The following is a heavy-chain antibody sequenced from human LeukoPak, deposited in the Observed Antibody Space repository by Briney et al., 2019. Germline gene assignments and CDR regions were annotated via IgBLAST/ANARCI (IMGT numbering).Heavy chain of an antibody. J-gene: IGHJ6*02. D-gene: IGHD3-10*01. CDR1: GYTFTSYG. CDR3: ARWFGELWDYYYGMDV. CDR2: ISAYNGNT. V-gene: IGHV1-18*01. Sequence: AASVKVSCKASGYTFTSYGISWVRQAPGQGLEWMGWISAYNGNTNYAQKLQGRVTMTTDTSTSTAYMELRSLRSDDTAAYYCARWFGELWDYYYGMDVWGQGTTVTVSS.